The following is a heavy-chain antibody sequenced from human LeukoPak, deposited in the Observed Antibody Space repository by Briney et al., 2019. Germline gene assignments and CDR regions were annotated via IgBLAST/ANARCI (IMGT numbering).Heavy chain of an antibody. CDR2: IIPILGIA. CDR1: GYNFTSYG. D-gene: IGHD1-14*01. Sequence: ASVKVSCKASGYNFTSYGISWVRQAPGQGLEWMGRIIPILGIANYAQKFQGRVTITADKSTSTAYMELSSLRSEDTAVYYCARNPHSDPDSPNTDYWGQGTLVTVSS. J-gene: IGHJ4*02. CDR3: ARNPHSDPDSPNTDY. V-gene: IGHV1-69*04.